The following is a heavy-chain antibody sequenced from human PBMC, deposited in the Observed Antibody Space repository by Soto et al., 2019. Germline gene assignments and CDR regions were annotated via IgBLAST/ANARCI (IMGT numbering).Heavy chain of an antibody. J-gene: IGHJ4*02. CDR1: GFTFSSYA. Sequence: GGSLRLSCAASGFTFSSYAMNWVRQAPGKGLEWVSAISGSGSSTYYADSVKGRFTISRDNSRNTLYLQMNSLRAEDTAIYYCARNAGAALRYLDWGQGTLVTVSS. CDR3: ARNAGAALRYLD. CDR2: ISGSGSST. D-gene: IGHD3-9*01. V-gene: IGHV3-23*01.